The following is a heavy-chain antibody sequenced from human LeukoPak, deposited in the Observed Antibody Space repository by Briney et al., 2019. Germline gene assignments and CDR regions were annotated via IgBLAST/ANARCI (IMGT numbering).Heavy chain of an antibody. J-gene: IGHJ4*02. Sequence: GGSLRLSCAASGLIFSNYWMTWVRQAPGKGLEWVANIKEDGSETYYVDSVKGRFTISRDNSKNTLYVQMNSLRDEDTALYYCAKDQRWESPHYLDSWGQGTLVTVSS. CDR2: IKEDGSET. D-gene: IGHD1-26*01. CDR3: AKDQRWESPHYLDS. CDR1: GLIFSNYW. V-gene: IGHV3-7*03.